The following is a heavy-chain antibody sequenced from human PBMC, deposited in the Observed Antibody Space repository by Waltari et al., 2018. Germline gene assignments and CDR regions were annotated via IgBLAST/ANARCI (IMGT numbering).Heavy chain of an antibody. CDR3: ARLPRRYYYDSSATGIDY. CDR2: IYSRGST. J-gene: IGHJ4*02. CDR1: GVSISSLY. V-gene: IGHV4-59*08. D-gene: IGHD3-22*01. Sequence: QVQLQESGPGLVKPSETLSLTCTVSGVSISSLYWSWIRQPPGKGLEWIGYIYSRGSTYDNPSLQSRVTIAVDTSKSHVSLNLSSVTAADTAVYFCARLPRRYYYDSSATGIDYWGQGTLVTVSS.